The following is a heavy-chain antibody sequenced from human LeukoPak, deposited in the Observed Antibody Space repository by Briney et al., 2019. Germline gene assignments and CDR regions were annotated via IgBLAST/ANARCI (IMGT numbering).Heavy chain of an antibody. CDR1: GYSFTSYW. Sequence: GESLKISCKGSGYSFTSYWISWVRQMPGKGLEWMGRIDPSDSYTNYSPSFQGHVTISADKSISTAYLRWSSLEASDTAMYYCARHPGGYGLYYYYGVDVWGQGTTVTVSS. CDR2: IDPSDSYT. V-gene: IGHV5-10-1*01. J-gene: IGHJ6*02. CDR3: ARHPGGYGLYYYYGVDV. D-gene: IGHD5-12*01.